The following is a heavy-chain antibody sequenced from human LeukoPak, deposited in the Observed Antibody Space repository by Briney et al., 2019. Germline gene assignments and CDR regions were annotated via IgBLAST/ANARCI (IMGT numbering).Heavy chain of an antibody. CDR3: AKLRSGYSDFDY. Sequence: RGSLRLSCAASGFTFSSYAMSWVRQAPGKGLEWVSAISGSGGSTYYADSVKGRFTISRDNSKNTLYLQMNSLRAEDTAVYYCAKLRSGYSDFDYWGQGTLVTVSS. V-gene: IGHV3-23*01. J-gene: IGHJ4*02. D-gene: IGHD2-15*01. CDR2: ISGSGGST. CDR1: GFTFSSYA.